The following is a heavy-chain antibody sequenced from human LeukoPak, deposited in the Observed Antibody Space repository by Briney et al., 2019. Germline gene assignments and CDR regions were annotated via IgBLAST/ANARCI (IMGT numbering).Heavy chain of an antibody. J-gene: IGHJ4*02. D-gene: IGHD6-19*01. V-gene: IGHV1-69*06. Sequence: ASVKVSCKASGYTFTSYYMHWVRQAPGQGLEWMGGIIPIFGTANYAQKFQGRVTITADKSTSTAYMELSSLRSEDTAVYYCASVYSSGWAPDYWGQGTLVTASS. CDR3: ASVYSSGWAPDY. CDR1: GYTFTSYY. CDR2: IIPIFGTA.